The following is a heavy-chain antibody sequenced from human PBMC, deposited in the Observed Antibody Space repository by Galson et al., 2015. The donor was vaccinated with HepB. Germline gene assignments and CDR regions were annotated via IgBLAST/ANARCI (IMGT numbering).Heavy chain of an antibody. CDR3: ARDPLPSHYYDSSGYYWVHYYYYGMDV. Sequence: SVKVSCKASGGTFSSYAISWVRQAPGQGLEWMGGITPIFGTANYAQKFQGRVTITADESTSTAYMEPSSLRSEDTAVYYCARDPLPSHYYDSSGYYWVHYYYYGMDVWAQGTTVTVSS. CDR2: ITPIFGTA. V-gene: IGHV1-69*13. D-gene: IGHD3-22*01. CDR1: GGTFSSYA. J-gene: IGHJ6*02.